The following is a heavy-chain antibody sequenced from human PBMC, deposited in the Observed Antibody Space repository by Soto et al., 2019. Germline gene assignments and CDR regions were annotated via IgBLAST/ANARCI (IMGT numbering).Heavy chain of an antibody. CDR2: ISGNSGSI. J-gene: IGHJ5*02. CDR1: GFTFDDYA. CDR3: ARLPGIAYYTHPRWFDP. D-gene: IGHD3-3*01. Sequence: GGSLRLSCAASGFTFDDYAMHWVRQAPGKGLEWVSGISGNSGSIGYADSVKGRFTISRDNAKNSLYLQMNSLRAEDTAVYYCARLPGIAYYTHPRWFDPWGQGTLVTVSS. V-gene: IGHV3-9*01.